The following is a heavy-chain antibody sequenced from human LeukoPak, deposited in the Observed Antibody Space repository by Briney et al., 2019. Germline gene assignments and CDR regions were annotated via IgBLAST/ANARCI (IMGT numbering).Heavy chain of an antibody. CDR2: ISSSSTI. J-gene: IGHJ5*02. D-gene: IGHD2-15*01. CDR1: AFTFSSYS. Sequence: GGSLRLSCAASAFTFSSYSMNWVRQAPGKGLEWVSYISSSSTIYYAASVKGRFTISRDNAKNSLYLQMNSLRAEDTAVYYCARDIVVVVAARGYNWFDPWGQGTLVTVSS. CDR3: ARDIVVVVAARGYNWFDP. V-gene: IGHV3-48*04.